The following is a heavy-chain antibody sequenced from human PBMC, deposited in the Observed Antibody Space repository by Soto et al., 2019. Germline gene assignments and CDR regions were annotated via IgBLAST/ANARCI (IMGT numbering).Heavy chain of an antibody. CDR3: ARSGVGVPAATGHYYYYYYYMDV. D-gene: IGHD2-2*01. CDR2: INHSGST. Sequence: SETLSLTCAVYGGSFSGYYWSWIRQPPGKGLEWIGEINHSGSTNYNPSLKSRVTISVDTSKNQFSLKLSSVTAADTAVYYCARSGVGVPAATGHYYYYYYYMDVWGKGTTVTVSS. CDR1: GGSFSGYY. J-gene: IGHJ6*03. V-gene: IGHV4-34*01.